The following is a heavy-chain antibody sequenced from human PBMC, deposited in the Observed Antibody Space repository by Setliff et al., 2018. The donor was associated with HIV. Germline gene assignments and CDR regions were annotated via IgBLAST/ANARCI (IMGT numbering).Heavy chain of an antibody. Sequence: SETLSLTCTVSGDSMSSYFWSWIRQPAGKGLEWIGRIYPSGRINYNPSLKSRVTLSVESAKNFFSLKLTSVTAADTAVYYCARAEDTAMDDYYYMDVWGRGTTVTVS. CDR2: IYPSGRI. D-gene: IGHD5-18*01. V-gene: IGHV4-4*07. J-gene: IGHJ6*03. CDR1: GDSMSSYF. CDR3: ARAEDTAMDDYYYMDV.